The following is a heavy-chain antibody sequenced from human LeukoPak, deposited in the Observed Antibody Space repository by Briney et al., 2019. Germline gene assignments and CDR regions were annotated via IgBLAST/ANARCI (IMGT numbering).Heavy chain of an antibody. CDR1: GFTFDDYA. V-gene: IGHV3-9*01. CDR3: ARERYYYGSGSLQTYYMDV. D-gene: IGHD3-10*01. CDR2: ISWNSVTI. Sequence: GGSLRLSCAASGFTFDDYAMHWVRQAPGKGLEWVSGISWNSVTIGYADSVKGRFTISRDNAKNSLYLQMNSLRAEDTAVYYCARERYYYGSGSLQTYYMDVWGKGTTVTISS. J-gene: IGHJ6*03.